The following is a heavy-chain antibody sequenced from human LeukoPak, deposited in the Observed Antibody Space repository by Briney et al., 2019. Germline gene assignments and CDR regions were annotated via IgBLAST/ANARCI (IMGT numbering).Heavy chain of an antibody. CDR1: GGTFSSYA. Sequence: SVKVSCKASGGTFSSYAISWVRQAPGQGLEWMGGIIPIFGTANYAQKFQGRVTITTDESTSTAYMELSSLRSEDTAVYYCATNVDNWGSGYYYYYMDVWGKGTTVTVSS. V-gene: IGHV1-69*05. D-gene: IGHD7-27*01. CDR2: IIPIFGTA. J-gene: IGHJ6*03. CDR3: ATNVDNWGSGYYYYYMDV.